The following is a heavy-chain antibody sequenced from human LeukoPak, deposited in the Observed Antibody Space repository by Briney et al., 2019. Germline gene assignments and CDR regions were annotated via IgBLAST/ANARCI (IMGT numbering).Heavy chain of an antibody. J-gene: IGHJ4*02. CDR3: ARARYKYNDY. D-gene: IGHD1-14*01. CDR1: GFTFNSYA. V-gene: IGHV3-7*05. Sequence: GGSLRLSRAASGFTFNSYAMRWVRQAPGKGPECVATVREDGNEKYYADSAKGRFTISTDNAENSLYLQMNSLRAEDTAMYYCARARYKYNDYWGQGTLVTVSS. CDR2: VREDGNEK.